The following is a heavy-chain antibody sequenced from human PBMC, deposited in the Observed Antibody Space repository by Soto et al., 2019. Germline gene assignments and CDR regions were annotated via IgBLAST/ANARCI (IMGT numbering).Heavy chain of an antibody. CDR1: GDSVSSNTVV. J-gene: IGHJ6*03. CDR2: TYYRSKWYN. CDR3: AGSNAADRPRVGYYYFMDV. V-gene: IGHV6-1*01. Sequence: PSQTLSLTCAISGDSVSSNTVVWSWIRQSPSRGLEWLGMTYYRSKWYNDYAVSVKSRVTINPDTTKNQFSLQLNSVTPEDTAVYFCAGSNAADRPRVGYYYFMDVWGKGTTVTVSS. D-gene: IGHD1-1*01.